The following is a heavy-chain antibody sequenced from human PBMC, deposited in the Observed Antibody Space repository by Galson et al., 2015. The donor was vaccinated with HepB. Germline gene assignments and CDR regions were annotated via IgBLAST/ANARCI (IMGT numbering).Heavy chain of an antibody. CDR1: GFTVSSNY. J-gene: IGHJ4*02. D-gene: IGHD5-12*01. CDR2: IYSGGST. Sequence: SLRLSCAASGFTVSSNYMSWVRQAPGKGLEWVSVIYSGGSTYYADSVKGRFTISRDNSKNTLYLQMNSLRAEDTSVYYCARASYSGYGPPDYWGQGTLVTVSS. CDR3: ARASYSGYGPPDY. V-gene: IGHV3-66*02.